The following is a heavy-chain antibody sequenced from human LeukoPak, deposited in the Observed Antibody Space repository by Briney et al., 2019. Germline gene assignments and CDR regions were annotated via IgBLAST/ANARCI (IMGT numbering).Heavy chain of an antibody. CDR3: ARSTGETPCFFDY. CDR2: INAYNGDT. CDR1: NYTFTSYG. J-gene: IGHJ4*02. D-gene: IGHD3-10*01. V-gene: IGHV1-18*01. Sequence: GASVKVSCKASNYTFTSYGISWVRQAPGQGLEWMAWINAYNGDTNYAQKSQGRVTLTTDTSTSTAYMELRSLRSEDTAVYYCARSTGETPCFFDYWGQGTLVTVSS.